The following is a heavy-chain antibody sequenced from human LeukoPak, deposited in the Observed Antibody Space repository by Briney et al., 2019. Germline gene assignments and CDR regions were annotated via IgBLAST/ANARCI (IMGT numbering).Heavy chain of an antibody. J-gene: IGHJ4*02. CDR3: ARVTITMIVVADY. CDR2: ISGYNGNT. Sequence: ASVKVSCKASGYTFINYGISWVRQAPGQGLEWMGWISGYNGNTNYAQKLQGRVTMTTDTSRSTAYMELRGLRSDDTAVYYCARVTITMIVVADYWGQGTLVTVSS. CDR1: GYTFINYG. V-gene: IGHV1-18*01. D-gene: IGHD3-22*01.